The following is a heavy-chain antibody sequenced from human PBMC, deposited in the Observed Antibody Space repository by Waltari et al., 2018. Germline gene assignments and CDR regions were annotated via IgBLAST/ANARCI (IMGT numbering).Heavy chain of an antibody. Sequence: QVHLVQSGAEVKKPGASVKVSCKASGYTFSAYYIYWVRQAPGQGLEWMGWSNPSRGGTQYAQKFQGRVTMTRDTSMSTAYMEVSRLGSDDTAVYYCARALVVGATFFDYHGMDVWGQGTTVTVSS. J-gene: IGHJ6*02. CDR3: ARALVVGATFFDYHGMDV. CDR2: SNPSRGGT. D-gene: IGHD1-26*01. V-gene: IGHV1-2*02. CDR1: GYTFSAYY.